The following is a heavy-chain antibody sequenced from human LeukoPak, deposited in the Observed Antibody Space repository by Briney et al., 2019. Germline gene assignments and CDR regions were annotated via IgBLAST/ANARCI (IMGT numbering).Heavy chain of an antibody. J-gene: IGHJ4*02. CDR3: ANSIAAARGYYFDY. D-gene: IGHD6-13*01. CDR1: GFIFSSYA. Sequence: GGSLRLSCATSGFIFSSYAMTWVRQAPGKGLEWVSAIGGSDGSTYHAASVKGRFTISRDNSKNTLYLQMTSLTAEDTAIYYCANSIAAARGYYFDYWGQGTLVTVSS. V-gene: IGHV3-23*01. CDR2: IGGSDGST.